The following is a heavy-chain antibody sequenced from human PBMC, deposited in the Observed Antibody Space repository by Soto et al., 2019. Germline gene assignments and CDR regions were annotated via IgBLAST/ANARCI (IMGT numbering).Heavy chain of an antibody. CDR1: GGSISSGDYY. D-gene: IGHD5-18*01. CDR3: ARDRLMATAGTARHYFGLDV. CDR2: IYYSGST. Sequence: SETLSLTCTVSGGSISSGDYYWSWIRQPPGKGLEWIGYIYYSGSTYYNPSLKSRLTISVDTSKNQFSLNLSSVTAADTAVYYCARDRLMATAGTARHYFGLDVWGQGTTVTVSS. V-gene: IGHV4-30-4*01. J-gene: IGHJ6*02.